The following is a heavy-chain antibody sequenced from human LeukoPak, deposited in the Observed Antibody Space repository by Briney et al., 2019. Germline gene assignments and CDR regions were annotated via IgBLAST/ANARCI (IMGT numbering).Heavy chain of an antibody. V-gene: IGHV3-21*01. CDR2: ISSSSSYI. CDR3: ARAKALSTAFDI. Sequence: GGSLRLSCAASGFTFSSYSMNWVRQAPGKGLEWVSSISSSSSYIYYADSVKGRFTISRDNAKNSLYLQMNSLRAEDMAVYYCARAKALSTAFDIWGQGTMVTVSS. J-gene: IGHJ3*02. CDR1: GFTFSSYS.